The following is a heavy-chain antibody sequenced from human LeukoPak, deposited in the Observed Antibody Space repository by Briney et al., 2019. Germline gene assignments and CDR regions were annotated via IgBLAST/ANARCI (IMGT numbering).Heavy chain of an antibody. Sequence: SETLSLTCAVYGGSFSGYYWSWLRQPPGKGLEWIGEINHSGSTNYNPSLKSRVTISVDTSKNQFSLKLSSVTAADTAVYYCARAKYYYGSGSYGSYYYYYGMDVWGQGTTVTVSS. V-gene: IGHV4-34*01. J-gene: IGHJ6*02. CDR3: ARAKYYYGSGSYGSYYYYYGMDV. CDR1: GGSFSGYY. CDR2: INHSGST. D-gene: IGHD3-10*01.